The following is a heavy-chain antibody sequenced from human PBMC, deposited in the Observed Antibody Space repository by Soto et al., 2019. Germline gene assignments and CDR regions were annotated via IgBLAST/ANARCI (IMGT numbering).Heavy chain of an antibody. CDR2: IYSGGST. V-gene: IGHV3-66*01. J-gene: IGHJ4*02. CDR3: ARVSGYDYFDY. D-gene: IGHD5-12*01. Sequence: HPGGSLRLSCAASGFTVSSNYMSWVRQAPGKGLEWVSVIYSGGSTYYADSVKGRFTISRDNSKNTLYLQMNSLRAEDTAVYYCARVSGYDYFDYWGQGTLVTVSS. CDR1: GFTVSSNY.